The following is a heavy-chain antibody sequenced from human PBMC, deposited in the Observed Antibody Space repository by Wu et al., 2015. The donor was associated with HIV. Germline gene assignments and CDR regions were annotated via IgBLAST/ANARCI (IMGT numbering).Heavy chain of an antibody. D-gene: IGHD2-15*01. CDR3: ARGGGCSGGSCYRAFGEY. CDR1: GYTFSNFG. V-gene: IGHV1-18*01. Sequence: QVQLVQSGSEVRKPGASVKVSCKASGYTFSNFGFTWVRQAPGQGLEWMGWISTSTGNTNYAQKLQGRVSMTTDTSTRTAYMELKSLTSDDTAVYYCARGGGCSGGSCYRAFGEYWGRGNGWSPSPQ. CDR2: ISTSTGNT. J-gene: IGHJ4*03.